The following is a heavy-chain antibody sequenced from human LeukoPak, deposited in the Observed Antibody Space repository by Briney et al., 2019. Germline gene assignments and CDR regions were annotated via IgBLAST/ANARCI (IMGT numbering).Heavy chain of an antibody. D-gene: IGHD5-12*01. J-gene: IGHJ5*02. Sequence: PSETLSLTCTVSGVSVSSYYWSWIRQPPGKGLEWIGCIYYRGSTNYNPSLKSRVTISDDTSKNQFSLKLSSVTAADTAVYYCARGTSGVATIEDWFDPWGQGTLVTVSS. CDR3: ARGTSGVATIEDWFDP. CDR1: GVSVSSYY. V-gene: IGHV4-59*08. CDR2: IYYRGST.